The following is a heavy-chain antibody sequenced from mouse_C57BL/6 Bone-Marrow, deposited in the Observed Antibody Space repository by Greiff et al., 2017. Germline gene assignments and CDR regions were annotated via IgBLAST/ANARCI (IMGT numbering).Heavy chain of an antibody. CDR3: ASDHYYGTRGY. CDR1: GFSLTSYG. Sequence: VKLMASGPGLVAPSQSLSITCPVSGFSLTSYGVDWVRQSPGKGLEWLGVIWGVGSTNYNSALKSRLSISKDNSKSQVFLKMNSLQTDDTAMYYCASDHYYGTRGYWGQGTSVTVSS. V-gene: IGHV2-6*01. CDR2: IWGVGST. D-gene: IGHD1-1*01. J-gene: IGHJ4*01.